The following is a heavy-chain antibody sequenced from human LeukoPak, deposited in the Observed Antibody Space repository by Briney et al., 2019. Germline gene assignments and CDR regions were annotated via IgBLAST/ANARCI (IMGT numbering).Heavy chain of an antibody. V-gene: IGHV4-39*01. J-gene: IGHJ6*03. CDR3: ASMVRGVIVGPNYYSYYMDV. CDR1: DGSIGSHLFY. Sequence: SETLSLTCTVSDGSIGSHLFYWAWIRQPPGKGLEWIGSIYYSGSTYYNPSLMGRVTISVDTSQNQFSVRLTSVTAADTAVYYCASMVRGVIVGPNYYSYYMDVWGPGATVTVS. CDR2: IYYSGST. D-gene: IGHD3-10*01.